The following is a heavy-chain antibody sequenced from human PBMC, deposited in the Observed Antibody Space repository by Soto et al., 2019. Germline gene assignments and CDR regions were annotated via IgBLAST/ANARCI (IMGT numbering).Heavy chain of an antibody. J-gene: IGHJ3*02. CDR2: ISGGGGGT. Sequence: EVHLLESGGGLVQPGGSLRLSCAASGFTFSSYAMSWVRQAPGKGLEWVSSISGGGGGTFYADSVKGRFTISRDNSKDTLFLQMNSLRAEDTALYYCAKDRSTVAARSDVFDIWGQGTMVTVSS. V-gene: IGHV3-23*01. CDR3: AKDRSTVAARSDVFDI. CDR1: GFTFSSYA. D-gene: IGHD6-19*01.